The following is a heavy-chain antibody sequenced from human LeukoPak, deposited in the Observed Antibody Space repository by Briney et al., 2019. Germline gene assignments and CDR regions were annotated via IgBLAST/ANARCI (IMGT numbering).Heavy chain of an antibody. V-gene: IGHV4-30-2*01. CDR3: ARVGYYNWFDP. CDR1: GGSISSGGYS. J-gene: IGHJ5*02. D-gene: IGHD6-13*01. CDR2: TYHSGST. Sequence: SQTLSLTCAVSGGSISSGGYSWSWIRQPPGKGLEWIGYTYHSGSTYYNPSLKSRVTISVDRSKNQFSLKLSSVTAADTAVYYCARVGYYNWFDPWGQGTLVTVSS.